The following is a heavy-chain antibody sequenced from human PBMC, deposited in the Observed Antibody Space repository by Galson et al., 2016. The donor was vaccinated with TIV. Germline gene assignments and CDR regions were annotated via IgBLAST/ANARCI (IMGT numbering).Heavy chain of an antibody. CDR2: IIPMFGTA. V-gene: IGHV1-69*13. D-gene: IGHD5-18*01. J-gene: IGHJ6*02. CDR3: AKDRNTAFDIHYSYYGLDV. Sequence: SVKVSCKASGGTFSSYVIKWVRQAPGQGLEWMGEIIPMFGTANYAQKFQGRVTITADESTSTAYMELSSLRSEDTAVYYCAKDRNTAFDIHYSYYGLDVWGQGTTVIVSS. CDR1: GGTFSSYV.